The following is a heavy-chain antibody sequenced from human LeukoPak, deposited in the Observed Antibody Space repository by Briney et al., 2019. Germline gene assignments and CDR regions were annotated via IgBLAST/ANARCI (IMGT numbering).Heavy chain of an antibody. CDR1: GCTFSSNW. CDR2: IKQDGSEK. D-gene: IGHD3-10*02. CDR3: AELGIIMIGGV. J-gene: IGHJ6*04. Sequence: GSLRLSSAASGCTFSSNWMSWVRQAPGKGLQWVANIKQDGSEKYYVDSVKGRCTISRDNAKNSLYLQMNSLRAEDTAVYYCAELGIIMIGGVWGKGATVTISS. V-gene: IGHV3-7*01.